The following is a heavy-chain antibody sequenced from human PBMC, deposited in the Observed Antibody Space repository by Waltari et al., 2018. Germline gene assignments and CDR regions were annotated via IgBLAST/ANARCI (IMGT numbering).Heavy chain of an antibody. CDR2: INPNSGGT. J-gene: IGHJ5*02. V-gene: IGHV1-2*02. D-gene: IGHD6-13*01. CDR1: GSPFTCYY. Sequence: QVQLVQSGAEVKKPGASVKVSCKASGSPFTCYYRHWVRQAPGQGLEWMGWINPNSGGTNYAQKFQGRVTMTRDTSISTAYMGLSRLRSDDTAVYYCARGGSWPQNWFDPWGQGTLVTVSS. CDR3: ARGGSWPQNWFDP.